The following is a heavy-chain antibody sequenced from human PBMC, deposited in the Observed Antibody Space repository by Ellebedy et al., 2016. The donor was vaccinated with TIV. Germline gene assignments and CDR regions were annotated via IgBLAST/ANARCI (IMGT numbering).Heavy chain of an antibody. D-gene: IGHD5-12*01. Sequence: PGGSLRLSCAASVFTLRSYGRNGGRKAPGKGLEWVAFIRYDGSNKYYADSVKGRFTISRDNSKTTLYLQMNSLRAEDTAVYYFAKDLIELSQIGLRLHYWGQGTLVTVSS. V-gene: IGHV3-30*02. CDR2: IRYDGSNK. J-gene: IGHJ4*02. CDR3: AKDLIELSQIGLRLHY. CDR1: VFTLRSYG.